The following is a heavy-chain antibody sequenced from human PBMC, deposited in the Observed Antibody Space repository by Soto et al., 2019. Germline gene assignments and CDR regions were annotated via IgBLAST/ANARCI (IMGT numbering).Heavy chain of an antibody. CDR2: ISSSGGRT. V-gene: IGHV3-23*01. Sequence: EVQLLESGGGLVQPGGSLRLPCAASGFSFSNSAMNWVRQAPGKGLEWVSAISSSGGRTYYADSVKGRFTISRDDSKNTLYLQMHSLRAEDTAVYYCAKAGDYGTNRWFDPWGQGTLVTVSS. D-gene: IGHD4-17*01. CDR1: GFSFSNSA. CDR3: AKAGDYGTNRWFDP. J-gene: IGHJ5*02.